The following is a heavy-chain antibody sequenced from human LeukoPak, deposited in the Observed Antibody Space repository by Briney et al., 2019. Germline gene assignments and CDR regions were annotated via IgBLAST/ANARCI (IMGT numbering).Heavy chain of an antibody. CDR1: GGSISSYY. CDR3: AGDDSSSWWSY. Sequence: SAPLSLPCTVSGGSISSYYWSWIRQPPGKGLEWIGNSYYSGSTKYNPSLKSRVTISVDTSKNQFSLKVNSVTAADTAVYYCAGDDSSSWWSYWGQGTLVTVSS. J-gene: IGHJ4*02. V-gene: IGHV4-59*01. CDR2: SYYSGST. D-gene: IGHD6-13*01.